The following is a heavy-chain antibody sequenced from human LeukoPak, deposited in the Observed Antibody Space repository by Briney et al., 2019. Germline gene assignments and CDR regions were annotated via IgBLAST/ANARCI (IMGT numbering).Heavy chain of an antibody. D-gene: IGHD1-26*01. J-gene: IGHJ6*02. Sequence: SETLSLTCTVSGGSISSYYWSWIRQPPGKGLEWIGYISYSGSTNYNPSLKSRVTMSVDTSKNQFSLKLSSVTAADTAVYYCARELPFYYGMDVWGRGTTVTVSS. CDR1: GGSISSYY. CDR3: ARELPFYYGMDV. V-gene: IGHV4-59*12. CDR2: ISYSGST.